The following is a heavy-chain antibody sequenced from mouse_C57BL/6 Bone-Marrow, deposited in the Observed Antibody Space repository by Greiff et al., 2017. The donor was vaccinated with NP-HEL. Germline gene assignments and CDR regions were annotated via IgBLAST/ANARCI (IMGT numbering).Heavy chain of an antibody. Sequence: VQLQESGGGLVQPGGSLKLSCAASGFTFSDYYMYWVRQTPEKRLEWVAYISNGGGSTYYPDTVKGRFTISRDNAKNTLYLQMSRLKSEDTAMYYCARDYGSSSYWYFDVWGTGTTVTVSS. CDR3: ARDYGSSSYWYFDV. V-gene: IGHV5-12*01. CDR1: GFTFSDYY. J-gene: IGHJ1*03. D-gene: IGHD1-1*01. CDR2: ISNGGGST.